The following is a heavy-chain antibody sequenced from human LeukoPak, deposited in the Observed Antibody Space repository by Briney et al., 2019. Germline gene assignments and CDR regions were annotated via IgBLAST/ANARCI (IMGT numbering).Heavy chain of an antibody. Sequence: ASVKVSCKASGYTFTSYYMHWVRQAPGQGLEWMGIINPSGGSTSYAQKFQGRVTMTRDMSTSTVYMELSSLRSEDTAVYYCARAGPDIVVVVAATPWFDPWGQGTLVTVSS. J-gene: IGHJ5*02. CDR3: ARAGPDIVVVVAATPWFDP. CDR1: GYTFTSYY. V-gene: IGHV1-46*01. CDR2: INPSGGST. D-gene: IGHD2-15*01.